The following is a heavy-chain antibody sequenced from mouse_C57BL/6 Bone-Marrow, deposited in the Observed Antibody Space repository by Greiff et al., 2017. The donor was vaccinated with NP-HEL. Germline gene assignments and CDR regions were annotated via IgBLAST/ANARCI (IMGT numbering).Heavy chain of an antibody. CDR1: EYAFPSHD. J-gene: IGHJ1*03. CDR2: LNSDGGST. CDR3: ARHWGYYGSSYDWYFDV. D-gene: IGHD1-1*01. V-gene: IGHV5-2*01. Sequence: EVKVVESGGGLVQPGASLKLSCESNEYAFPSHDMSWVRQTPEQRLELVAALNSDGGSTYYPDTMERRFIISRDNTNKTLYLQISSLRSEDTALYYCARHWGYYGSSYDWYFDVWGTGTTVTVSA.